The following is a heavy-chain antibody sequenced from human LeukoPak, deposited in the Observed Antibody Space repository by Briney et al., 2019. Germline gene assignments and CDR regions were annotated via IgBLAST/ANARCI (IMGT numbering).Heavy chain of an antibody. CDR1: GFTFSSYA. V-gene: IGHV3-23*01. CDR3: ANSRMTTVTTSLLYYGMDG. CDR2: ISGSGGST. J-gene: IGHJ6*02. D-gene: IGHD4-17*01. Sequence: GGSLRLSCAASGFTFSSYAMSWVRQAPGKGLEWVSAISGSGGSTYYADSAKGRFTISRDNSKNTLYLQMNSLRAGDTAVYYCANSRMTTVTTSLLYYGMDGWGQGTTVTVSS.